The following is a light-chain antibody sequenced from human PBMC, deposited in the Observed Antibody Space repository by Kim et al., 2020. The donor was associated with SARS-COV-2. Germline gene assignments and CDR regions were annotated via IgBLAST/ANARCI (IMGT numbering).Light chain of an antibody. J-gene: IGLJ3*02. V-gene: IGLV7-46*01. CDR1: TGAVTSGHY. Sequence: PVSLSLGPSTGAVTSGHYPYLCQQKPGQAPRTLIYAPSTKSAWTPARFSGALLGGKGVLPLAGAQPEDEAEYYCLLSYSGARQVFGGGTQLTVL. CDR2: APS. CDR3: LLSYSGARQV.